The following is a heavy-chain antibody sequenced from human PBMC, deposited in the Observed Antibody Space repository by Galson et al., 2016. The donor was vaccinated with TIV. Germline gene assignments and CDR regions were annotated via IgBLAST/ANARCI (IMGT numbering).Heavy chain of an antibody. CDR1: GFTFSDCV. CDR3: ARVYADYYFDY. J-gene: IGHJ4*02. D-gene: IGHD4-17*01. V-gene: IGHV3-30-3*01. Sequence: SLRLSCAASGFTFSDCVLHWVRQAPGKGLEWVAYISFDGSDKYYAASVKGRFTISRDKSKNSLYLQMDSLRAEDTAVYSCARVYADYYFDYWGQGTLVTVSS. CDR2: ISFDGSDK.